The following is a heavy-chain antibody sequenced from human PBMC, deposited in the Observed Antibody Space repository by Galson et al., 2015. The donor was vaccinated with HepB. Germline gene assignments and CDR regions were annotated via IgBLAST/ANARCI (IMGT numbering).Heavy chain of an antibody. J-gene: IGHJ4*02. CDR2: FDPEDGET. CDR1: GYTLTELS. D-gene: IGHD4-11*01. V-gene: IGHV1-24*01. CDR3: ARYYSNYALWDY. Sequence: SVKASCKVSGYTLTELSMHWVRQAPGKGPEWMGGFDPEDGETIYAQKFQGRVTMTEDTSTDTAYMELSSLRSEDTAVYYCARYYSNYALWDYWGQGTLVTVSS.